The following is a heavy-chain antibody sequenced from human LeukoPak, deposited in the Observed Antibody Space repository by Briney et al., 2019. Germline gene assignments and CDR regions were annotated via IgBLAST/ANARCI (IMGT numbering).Heavy chain of an antibody. Sequence: SVKVSCKASGGTFSSYAISWVRQAPGQGLEWMGGVIPIFGTANYAQKFQGRVTITTDESTSTAYMELSSLRSEDTAVYYCARAGEYSSSWTDAFDIWGQGTMVTVSS. CDR1: GGTFSSYA. D-gene: IGHD6-6*01. J-gene: IGHJ3*02. V-gene: IGHV1-69*05. CDR2: VIPIFGTA. CDR3: ARAGEYSSSWTDAFDI.